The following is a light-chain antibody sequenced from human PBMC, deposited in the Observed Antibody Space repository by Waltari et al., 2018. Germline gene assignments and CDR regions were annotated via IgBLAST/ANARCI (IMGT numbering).Light chain of an antibody. Sequence: QSVLTQAPSVSGTPGQRVTISCSGTNYNIGSGPVNWYQQVPGMSPKLLIYSNDPRPSRVPDRFSGSKSGTSASLAISGLQSEDEADYYCATWDGRVNGVLFGGGTKVTVL. CDR3: ATWDGRVNGVL. CDR2: SND. J-gene: IGLJ2*01. CDR1: NYNIGSGP. V-gene: IGLV1-44*01.